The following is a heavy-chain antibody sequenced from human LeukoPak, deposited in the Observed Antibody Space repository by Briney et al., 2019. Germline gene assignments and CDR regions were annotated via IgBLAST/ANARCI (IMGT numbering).Heavy chain of an antibody. D-gene: IGHD3-10*01. V-gene: IGHV3-43*02. CDR2: ISGDGGST. J-gene: IGHJ6*02. CDR3: AKVYGRRYYYYGMDV. CDR1: GFTFDDYA. Sequence: GGSLRLSCAASGFTFDDYAMHWVRQAPGKGLEWVSLISGDGGSTYYADSVKGRFTISRDNSKNSLYLQMNSLRTEDTALYYCAKVYGRRYYYYGMDVWGQGTTVTVSS.